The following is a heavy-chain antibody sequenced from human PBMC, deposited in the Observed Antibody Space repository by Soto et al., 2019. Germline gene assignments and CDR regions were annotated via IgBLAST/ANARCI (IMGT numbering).Heavy chain of an antibody. V-gene: IGHV1-58*01. CDR3: AAAQGTYYHDSSGYLSAAFDI. D-gene: IGHD3-22*01. Sequence: GASVKVSFKASGFTFSSSAVQWVRQARGQRLEWIGWIVVGSGNTNYAQKFQERFTITWDMSTGTAYMELSSLRSEDTAVYYCAAAQGTYYHDSSGYLSAAFDIWGQGTMVTVSS. CDR2: IVVGSGNT. J-gene: IGHJ3*02. CDR1: GFTFSSSA.